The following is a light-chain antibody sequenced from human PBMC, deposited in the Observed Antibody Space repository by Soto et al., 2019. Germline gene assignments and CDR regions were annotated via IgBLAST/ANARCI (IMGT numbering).Light chain of an antibody. Sequence: IVMTQSPATLSVSPGDEVTLSCMASENVGTNLALYQQKPGQAPRLLIYGSSTRATGIPATFSGSESGTEFTLTISSLQSEESAIYYCQQYNNWGLSFGGGTKVEIK. CDR1: ENVGTN. V-gene: IGKV3D-15*01. CDR2: GSS. J-gene: IGKJ4*01. CDR3: QQYNNWGLS.